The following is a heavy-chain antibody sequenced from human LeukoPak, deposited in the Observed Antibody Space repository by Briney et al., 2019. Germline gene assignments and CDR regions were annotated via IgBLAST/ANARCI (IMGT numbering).Heavy chain of an antibody. CDR3: AKVEDSGSYYHFDY. D-gene: IGHD1-26*01. CDR2: ITKSGDQT. CDR1: GFMFSSYA. V-gene: IGHV3-23*01. Sequence: GGSLRLSCAASGFMFSSYAMNWVRQAPGKGLEWVATITKSGDQTYYADSVRGLFTISRDISKNTLYLQMNSLRAEDTAVYYCAKVEDSGSYYHFDYWGQGTLVTVSS. J-gene: IGHJ4*02.